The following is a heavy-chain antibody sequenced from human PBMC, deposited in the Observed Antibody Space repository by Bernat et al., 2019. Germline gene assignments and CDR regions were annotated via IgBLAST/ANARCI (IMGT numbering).Heavy chain of an antibody. CDR1: GFTFSSYA. V-gene: IGHV3-23*04. D-gene: IGHD2-2*01. Sequence: EVLLVESGGGLVQSGGSLRLSCATSGFTFSSYAMSWVRQAPGKGLEWVSGVSGSGANSYYADSVKGRFIISRENSKNTLYLQMNRLRAEDTAVYYCAKSFLLRYQLNFDSWGQGTLVTVSS. CDR2: VSGSGANS. J-gene: IGHJ4*02. CDR3: AKSFLLRYQLNFDS.